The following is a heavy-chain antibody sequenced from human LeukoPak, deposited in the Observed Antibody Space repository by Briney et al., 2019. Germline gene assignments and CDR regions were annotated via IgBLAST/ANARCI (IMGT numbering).Heavy chain of an antibody. CDR2: ISSSSSYI. D-gene: IGHD6-6*01. V-gene: IGHV3-21*01. Sequence: GGSLRLSCAASGLTFRNAWMSWVRQTPGKGLEWVSSISSSSSYIYYADSVKGRFTISRDNAKNSLYLQMNSLRAEDTAVYYCARVIQGSSATIDYWGQGTLVTVSS. CDR1: GLTFRNAW. J-gene: IGHJ4*02. CDR3: ARVIQGSSATIDY.